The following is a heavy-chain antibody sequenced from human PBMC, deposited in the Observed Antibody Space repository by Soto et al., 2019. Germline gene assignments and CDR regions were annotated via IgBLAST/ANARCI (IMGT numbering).Heavy chain of an antibody. CDR2: ISGSGCST. D-gene: IGHD2-2*01. Sequence: GGSLRLSCAASGFTFSSYAMSWVRQAPGKGLEWVSAISGSGCSTYYADSVKGRFTISRDNSKNTLYLQMNSLRAEAAAVYYCAKDLLVPSAGWDPFDIWGQGTIVTVSS. J-gene: IGHJ3*02. CDR1: GFTFSSYA. V-gene: IGHV3-23*01. CDR3: AKDLLVPSAGWDPFDI.